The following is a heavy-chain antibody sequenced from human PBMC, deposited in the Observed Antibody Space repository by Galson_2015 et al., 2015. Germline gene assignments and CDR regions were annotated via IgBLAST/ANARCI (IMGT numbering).Heavy chain of an antibody. D-gene: IGHD3-10*01. V-gene: IGHV1-3*01. CDR1: GYTLTSYA. CDR3: ARIITMVQGVIKYNWLDP. Sequence: SVKVSCKASGYTLTSYAMHWARQAPGQRLEWMGWINAGNGNTKYSQNFQGRVTITRDTSASTAYMELSSLRSEDTAVYYCARIITMVQGVIKYNWLDPWGQGTPVTVSS. CDR2: INAGNGNT. J-gene: IGHJ5*02.